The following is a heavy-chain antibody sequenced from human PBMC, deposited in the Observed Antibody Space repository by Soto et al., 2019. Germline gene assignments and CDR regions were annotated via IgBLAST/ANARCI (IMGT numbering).Heavy chain of an antibody. J-gene: IGHJ5*02. Sequence: ASVKVSCKASGGTFSSYAISWVRQAPGQGLEWMGGIIPIFGTANYAQKFQGRVTITADESTSTAYMELSSLRSEDTAVYYCARCLWFGESAPFDPWGQGTLVTVSS. D-gene: IGHD3-10*01. CDR2: IIPIFGTA. V-gene: IGHV1-69*13. CDR3: ARCLWFGESAPFDP. CDR1: GGTFSSYA.